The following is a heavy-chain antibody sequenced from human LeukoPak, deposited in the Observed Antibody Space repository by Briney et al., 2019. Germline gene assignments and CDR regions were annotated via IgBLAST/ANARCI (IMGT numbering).Heavy chain of an antibody. D-gene: IGHD3-22*01. CDR2: ISAYNGNT. V-gene: IGHV1-18*01. J-gene: IGHJ4*02. CDR1: GYTFTSYG. CDR3: ARAQMYYYDSSGIRLYYFDY. Sequence: ASVKVSCKASGYTFTSYGISWVRQAPGQGLEWMGWISAYNGNTNYAQKLQGRVTITADESTSTAYMELSSVRSEDTAVYYCARAQMYYYDSSGIRLYYFDYWGQGTLVTVSS.